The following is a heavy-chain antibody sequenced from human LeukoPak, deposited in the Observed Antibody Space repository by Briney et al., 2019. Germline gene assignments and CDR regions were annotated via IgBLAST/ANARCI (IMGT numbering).Heavy chain of an antibody. Sequence: GGSLRLSCAASGFTFSSYGMHWVRQAPGKGLEWVAFIRSDGSNNFYGESVKGRFTISRDNSKNTLYLQMNSLGAEDTAVYYCAKNNLLDYWGQGTLVTVSS. CDR3: AKNNLLDY. J-gene: IGHJ4*02. CDR2: IRSDGSNN. V-gene: IGHV3-30*02. CDR1: GFTFSSYG.